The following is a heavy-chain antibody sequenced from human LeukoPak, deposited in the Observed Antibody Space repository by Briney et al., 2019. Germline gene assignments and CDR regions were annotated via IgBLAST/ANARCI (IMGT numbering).Heavy chain of an antibody. D-gene: IGHD3-9*01. CDR1: GFTFSSYS. CDR3: ARDPYDILTGYYYFDY. CDR2: ISSSSSYI. J-gene: IGHJ4*02. Sequence: GGSLRLSCAASGFTFSSYSMNWVRQAPGKGLEWVSSISSSSSYIYYADSVKGRFTISRDNAKNSLYLQMNSLRAEDTAVYYCARDPYDILTGYYYFDYWGQGTLVTVSS. V-gene: IGHV3-21*01.